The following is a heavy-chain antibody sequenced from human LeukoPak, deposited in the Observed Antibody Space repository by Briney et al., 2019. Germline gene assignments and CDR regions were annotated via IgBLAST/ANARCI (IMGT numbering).Heavy chain of an antibody. D-gene: IGHD1-7*01. J-gene: IGHJ6*03. CDR3: ARGGLITGTAMDV. V-gene: IGHV1-69*05. CDR2: IITIFGTA. CDR1: GGTFSSYA. Sequence: ASVKLSCKASGGTFSSYAISWVRQAPGQGLEWMGGIITIFGTANYAQKFQGRVTITTDESTSTAYMELSRLRSEDTAVYYCARGGLITGTAMDVWGKGTTVTVSS.